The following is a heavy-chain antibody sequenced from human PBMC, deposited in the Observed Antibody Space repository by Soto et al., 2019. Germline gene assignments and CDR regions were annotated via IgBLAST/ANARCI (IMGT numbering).Heavy chain of an antibody. CDR2: INHSGST. Sequence: SETLSLTCAAYGGSFSGCYWSWIRQPPGKGLEWIGEINHSGSTNYNPSLKSRVTISVDTSKNQFSLKLSSVTAADTAVYYCAREIPPPGGSSPLDYWGQGTLVTVSS. CDR1: GGSFSGCY. J-gene: IGHJ4*02. V-gene: IGHV4-34*01. D-gene: IGHD1-26*01. CDR3: AREIPPPGGSSPLDY.